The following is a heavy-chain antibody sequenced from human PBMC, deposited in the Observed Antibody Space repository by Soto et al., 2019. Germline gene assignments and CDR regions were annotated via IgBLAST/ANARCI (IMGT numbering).Heavy chain of an antibody. CDR1: GGSISSGGYS. J-gene: IGHJ4*02. D-gene: IGHD2-2*01. CDR2: MYHSGST. CDR3: PRVPYY. V-gene: IGHV4-30-2*01. Sequence: SETLSLTCAVSGGSISSGGYSWSWIRQPPEKGLEWIGYMYHSGSTYYNPSLKSRVTISIDRSKNQFSLKLSSVTAADTSVYYCPRVPYYWGQGILVPVSS.